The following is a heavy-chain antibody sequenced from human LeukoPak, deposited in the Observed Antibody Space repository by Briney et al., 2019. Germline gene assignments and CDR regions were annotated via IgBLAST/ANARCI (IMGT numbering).Heavy chain of an antibody. D-gene: IGHD3-22*01. CDR3: ARDDSSRDDSGGYHY. V-gene: IGHV4-4*07. Sequence: SETLSLTCTVSGDSINSYHWIWIRQPAGKGLEWIGRIHMSGSTNYNPPLRSRVAISMDNSKNQFSLKLKSDTAADTAVYYCARDDSSRDDSGGYHYWGQGTLVTISS. CDR2: IHMSGST. CDR1: GDSINSYH. J-gene: IGHJ4*02.